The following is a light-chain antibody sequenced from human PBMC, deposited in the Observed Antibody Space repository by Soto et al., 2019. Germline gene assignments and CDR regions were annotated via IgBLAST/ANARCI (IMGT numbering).Light chain of an antibody. CDR2: GAS. V-gene: IGKV3-20*01. J-gene: IGKJ1*01. CDR3: QQHGSSPWM. CDR1: QSVGSNY. Sequence: EIVLTQSPATLSLSRGERATLSCRASQSVGSNYVAWYQQRPGQTPRLLIYGASTRATGIPDRFSGSGSGTDFTLTISRLEPEDFAVYYCQQHGSSPWMFGQGTKVDIK.